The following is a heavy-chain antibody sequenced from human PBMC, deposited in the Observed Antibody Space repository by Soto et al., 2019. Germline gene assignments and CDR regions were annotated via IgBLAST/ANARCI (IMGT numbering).Heavy chain of an antibody. Sequence: ASVKVSCKASGYTFTGYYMHWVRQAPGQGLEWMGWINPNSGGTNYAQKFQGWVTMTRDTSISTAYMELSRLRSDDTAVYYCASWGHHGRGHYVWGTYRPSGGMDVWGQGTTVTVSS. CDR1: GYTFTGYY. D-gene: IGHD3-16*01. CDR3: ASWGHHGRGHYVWGTYRPSGGMDV. CDR2: INPNSGGT. V-gene: IGHV1-2*04. J-gene: IGHJ6*02.